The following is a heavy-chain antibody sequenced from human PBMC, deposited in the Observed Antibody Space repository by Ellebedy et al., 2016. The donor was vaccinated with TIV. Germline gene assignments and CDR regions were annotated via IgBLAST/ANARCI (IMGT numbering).Heavy chain of an antibody. Sequence: SETLSLXXTVSGGSISSYYWSWIRQPAGKGLEWIGRIYTSGSTNYNPSLKSRVTISVDTSKNQFSLKLSSVTAADTAVYYCARSRGVRGVIIRIHYFDYWGQGTLVTVSS. CDR3: ARSRGVRGVIIRIHYFDY. V-gene: IGHV4-4*07. CDR2: IYTSGST. CDR1: GGSISSYY. D-gene: IGHD3-10*01. J-gene: IGHJ4*02.